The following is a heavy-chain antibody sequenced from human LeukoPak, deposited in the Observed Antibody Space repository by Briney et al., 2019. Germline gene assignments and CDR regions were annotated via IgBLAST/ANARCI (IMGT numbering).Heavy chain of an antibody. V-gene: IGHV3-74*01. Sequence: GGSLRLSCAASGFTFSSYWMHWVRHAPGKGRVCVSRINSVGSSTSYADSVKGRFTISRDNDKNTLYLQMNSLRAEDTAVYYCAIIAAAGTNFDYWGQGTLVTVSS. CDR2: INSVGSST. J-gene: IGHJ4*02. CDR1: GFTFSSYW. D-gene: IGHD6-13*01. CDR3: AIIAAAGTNFDY.